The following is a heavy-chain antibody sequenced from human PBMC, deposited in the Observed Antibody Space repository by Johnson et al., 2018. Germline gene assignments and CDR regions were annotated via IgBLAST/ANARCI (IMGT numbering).Heavy chain of an antibody. J-gene: IGHJ4*02. V-gene: IGHV3-33*01. CDR3: ARLSDLTGRYFDY. Sequence: QVQLVESGGGVVQPGTSLRLSCEASGFSFKSYGMHWVRQAPGKGLEWVAVIWYNGGNKNYVDSVKGRFIISRDNSKNKLYLQMNSLRDEDTAVYYCARLSDLTGRYFDYWGQGTLVTVSS. D-gene: IGHD3-10*01. CDR2: IWYNGGNK. CDR1: GFSFKSYG.